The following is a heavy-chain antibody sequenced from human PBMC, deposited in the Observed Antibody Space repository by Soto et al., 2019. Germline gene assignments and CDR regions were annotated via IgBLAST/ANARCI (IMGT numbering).Heavy chain of an antibody. CDR3: ARGGSSSLDY. J-gene: IGHJ4*02. CDR2: INPNSGGT. Sequence: QVQLVQSGAEVKKPGASVKVSCKASGYTFTGYYMHWVRQAPGQGPEWMGWINPNSGGTTHAQKFQGRVTVTRDTSISTAYMELSSLRSDDTAVYYCARGGSSSLDYWGQGTLVTVSS. V-gene: IGHV1-2*02. D-gene: IGHD6-6*01. CDR1: GYTFTGYY.